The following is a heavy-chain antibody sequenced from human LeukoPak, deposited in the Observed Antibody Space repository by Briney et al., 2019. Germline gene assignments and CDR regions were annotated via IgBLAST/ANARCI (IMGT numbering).Heavy chain of an antibody. CDR3: AKGSSGYYYGYFDY. CDR2: ISVSGGST. J-gene: IGHJ4*02. CDR1: GFTFSSYA. Sequence: GASLRLSCAASGFTFSSYAMSWVRQAPGKGLEWVSAISVSGGSTWSADSEKGRFTISRDNSKNTLYLQMNSLRAEDTALYYCAKGSSGYYYGYFDYWGQGTLVTVSS. D-gene: IGHD3-22*01. V-gene: IGHV3-23*01.